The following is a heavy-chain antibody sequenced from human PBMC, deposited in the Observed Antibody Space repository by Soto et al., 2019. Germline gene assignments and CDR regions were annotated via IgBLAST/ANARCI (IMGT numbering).Heavy chain of an antibody. CDR3: AREFGEMISPTYYRGFGF. J-gene: IGHJ4*02. V-gene: IGHV1-46*01. CDR2: INSSDGST. CDR1: GYTFTNYY. Sequence: GASVKVSCKASGYTFTNYYMHWVRQAPGQGLEWMGIINSSDGSTTYAQKFQGRLTMTRDTSTTTVSLELVSLRSEDTAVYYCAREFGEMISPTYYRGFGFWGLGTLLTVSS. D-gene: IGHD3-22*01.